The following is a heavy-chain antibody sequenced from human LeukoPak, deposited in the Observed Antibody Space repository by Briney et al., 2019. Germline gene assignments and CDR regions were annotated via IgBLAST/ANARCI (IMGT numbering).Heavy chain of an antibody. J-gene: IGHJ6*03. CDR3: ATGFFYYYYMDV. CDR2: IKSDGSST. Sequence: GGSLRLSCAASGFTFSSYWMHWVRQAPGKGLVWVSRIKSDGSSTNYADSVQGRFTMSRDNAKSTLYLQMNSLRPEDTAVYYCATGFFYYYYMDVWGKGTTVTISS. D-gene: IGHD1-14*01. V-gene: IGHV3-74*01. CDR1: GFTFSSYW.